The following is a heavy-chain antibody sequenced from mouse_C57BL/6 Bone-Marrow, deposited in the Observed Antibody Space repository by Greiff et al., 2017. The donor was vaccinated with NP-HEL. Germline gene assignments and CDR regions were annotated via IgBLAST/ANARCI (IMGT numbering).Heavy chain of an antibody. V-gene: IGHV1-55*01. CDR2: IYPGSGST. Sequence: QVQLQQPGAELVKPGASVKMSCKASGYTFTSYWITWVKQRPGQGLEWIGDIYPGSGSTNYNEKFKSKATLTVDTSSSTAYMQLSSLTSEDSAVYDCARAGSSYFYAMDYWGQGTSVTVSS. CDR3: ARAGSSYFYAMDY. D-gene: IGHD1-1*01. CDR1: GYTFTSYW. J-gene: IGHJ4*01.